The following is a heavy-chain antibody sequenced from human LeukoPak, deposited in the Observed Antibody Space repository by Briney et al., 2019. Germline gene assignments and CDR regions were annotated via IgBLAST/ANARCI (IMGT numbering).Heavy chain of an antibody. CDR2: ISTYNGNT. J-gene: IGHJ5*02. CDR1: GYTFTSYD. V-gene: IGHV1-18*01. D-gene: IGHD1-26*01. Sequence: ASVKVSCKASGYTFTSYDISWVRQAPGQGLEWMGWISTYNGNTNYAQKLQGRVTMATDTITTTAYMELRSLRSDDTAVYYCARDHSGNWFDPWGQGTLVTVSS. CDR3: ARDHSGNWFDP.